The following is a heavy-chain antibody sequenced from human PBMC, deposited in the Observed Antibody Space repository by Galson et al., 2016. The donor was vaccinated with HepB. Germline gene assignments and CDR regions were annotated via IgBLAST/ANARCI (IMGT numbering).Heavy chain of an antibody. Sequence: LSCAASGFTFRSYAMHWVRQAPGKGLEWVAVISYDGSNKYYADSVKGRFTISRDNSDNTLYLTMNSLSPDDTAIFYCARRDSSKWLYYYYNYMDVWGKGITVIVSS. V-gene: IGHV3-30-3*01. CDR2: ISYDGSNK. J-gene: IGHJ6*03. D-gene: IGHD3-22*01. CDR3: ARRDSSKWLYYYYNYMDV. CDR1: GFTFRSYA.